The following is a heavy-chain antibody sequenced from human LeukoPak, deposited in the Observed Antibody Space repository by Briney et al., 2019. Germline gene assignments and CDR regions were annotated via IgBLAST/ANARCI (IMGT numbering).Heavy chain of an antibody. CDR1: GGSFSSFY. V-gene: IGHV4-59*08. CDR3: ARHGTSVAWYFDL. CDR2: IYYTGGT. D-gene: IGHD6-19*01. Sequence: SEALSLTCTVSGGSFSSFYWSWIRQPPGKGLEWIGYIYYTGGTTYNPSLKSRITTSVDTSKNQFSLQLSSVTAADTAVYYCARHGTSVAWYFDLWGRGTLVAFSS. J-gene: IGHJ2*01.